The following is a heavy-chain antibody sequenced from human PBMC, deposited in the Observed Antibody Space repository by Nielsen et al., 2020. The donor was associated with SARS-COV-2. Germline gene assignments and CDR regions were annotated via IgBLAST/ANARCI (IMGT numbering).Heavy chain of an antibody. CDR3: ARAKNYYDRSDAFDI. Sequence: SETLSLTCTVSGGSVSSGSYYWSWIRQPPGKGLEWIGYIYYSGSTNYNPSLKSRVTISVDTSKNQFSLKLSFVTAADTAVYYCARAKNYYDRSDAFDIWGQGTMVTVSS. J-gene: IGHJ3*02. D-gene: IGHD3-22*01. CDR2: IYYSGST. CDR1: GGSVSSGSYY. V-gene: IGHV4-61*01.